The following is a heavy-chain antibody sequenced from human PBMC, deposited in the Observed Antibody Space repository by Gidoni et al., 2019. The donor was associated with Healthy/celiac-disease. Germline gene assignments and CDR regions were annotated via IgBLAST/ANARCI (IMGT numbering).Heavy chain of an antibody. D-gene: IGHD1-26*01. V-gene: IGHV4-34*01. J-gene: IGHJ4*02. Sequence: NPSLKSRVTISVDTSKNQFSLKLSSVTAADTAVYYCARVRGGGLYVGWGQGTLVTVSS. CDR3: ARVRGGGLYVG.